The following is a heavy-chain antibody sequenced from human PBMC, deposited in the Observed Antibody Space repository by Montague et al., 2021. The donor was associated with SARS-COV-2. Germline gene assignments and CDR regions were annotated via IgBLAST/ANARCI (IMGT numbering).Heavy chain of an antibody. Sequence: TLSLTCTVSGDSITSKTHYWGWVRQPAGKGLEWIGRLLTSGATNFXPSLKSRLTISRDTSKNGFYLKLSSVTAADTAVYYCARDSPHFDFWRGHYGDKYYMDIWGKGTTVTVS. J-gene: IGHJ6*03. D-gene: IGHD3-3*01. CDR2: LLTSGAT. CDR3: ARDSPHFDFWRGHYGDKYYMDI. CDR1: GDSITSKTHY. V-gene: IGHV4-61*02.